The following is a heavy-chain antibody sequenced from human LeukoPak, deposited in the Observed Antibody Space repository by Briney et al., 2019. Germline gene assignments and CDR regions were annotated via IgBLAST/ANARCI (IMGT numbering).Heavy chain of an antibody. CDR2: IIPIFGTA. D-gene: IGHD4-17*01. CDR1: GGTFSSYA. J-gene: IGHJ3*02. V-gene: IGHV1-69*06. CDR3: ARALSAWDYGDYVHAFDI. Sequence: SVKVSCKASGGTFSSYAISWVRQAPGQGLERMGGIIPIFGTANYAQKFQGRVTITADKSTSTAYMELSSLRSEDTAVYYCARALSAWDYGDYVHAFDIWGQGTMVTVSS.